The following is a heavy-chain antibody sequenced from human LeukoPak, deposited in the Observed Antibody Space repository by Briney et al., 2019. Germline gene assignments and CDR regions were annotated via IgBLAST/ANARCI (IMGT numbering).Heavy chain of an antibody. CDR1: GGTFISYA. CDR3: AARTRYDSSRTRWFDP. V-gene: IGHV1-69*13. J-gene: IGHJ5*02. D-gene: IGHD3-22*01. CDR2: IIPIFGTA. Sequence: SVKVSCKASGGTFISYAISWVRQAPGQGLEWMGGIIPIFGTANYAQKFQGRVTITADESTSTAYMELSSLRSEDTAVYYCAARTRYDSSRTRWFDPWGQGTLVTVSS.